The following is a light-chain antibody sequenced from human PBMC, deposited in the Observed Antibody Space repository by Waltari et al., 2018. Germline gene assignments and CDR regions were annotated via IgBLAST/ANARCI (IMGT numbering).Light chain of an antibody. V-gene: IGKV1-9*01. J-gene: IGKJ5*01. CDR2: AAF. CDR1: QGISSY. Sequence: QLTQSPSSLSASVGDRVTITCRASQGISSYLAWYQQKPGKAPNLLIYAAFTLQSGVPSRFSSSGSGTDFTLTISSLQPEDFATYYCQQFNTYPLTFGQGTRLEIK. CDR3: QQFNTYPLT.